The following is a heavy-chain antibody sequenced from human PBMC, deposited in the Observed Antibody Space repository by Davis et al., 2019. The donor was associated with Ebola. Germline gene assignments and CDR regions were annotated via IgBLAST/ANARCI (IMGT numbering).Heavy chain of an antibody. J-gene: IGHJ6*03. V-gene: IGHV3-33*01. D-gene: IGHD1-26*01. CDR3: ARGPLGAPIYYYYMDV. CDR2: IWYDGSNK. CDR1: GFTFSSYG. Sequence: GESLKISCAASGFTFSSYGMHWVRQAPGKGLEWVAVIWYDGSNKYYADSVKGRFTISRDNSKNTLYLQMNSLRAEDTAVYYCARGPLGAPIYYYYMDVWGKGTTVTVSS.